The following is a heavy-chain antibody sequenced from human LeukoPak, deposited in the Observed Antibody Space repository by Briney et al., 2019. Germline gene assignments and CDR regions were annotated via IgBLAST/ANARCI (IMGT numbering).Heavy chain of an antibody. Sequence: GGSLRLSCAASGFTFSSYWMGWVRQAPGKGLEWVANIKQDGSEKYYVDSVKGRFTISRDNAKNSLYLQMNSLRAEDTAVYYCARDRRPRGGYFDYWGQGTLVTVSS. V-gene: IGHV3-7*01. CDR3: ARDRRPRGGYFDY. D-gene: IGHD3-16*01. J-gene: IGHJ4*02. CDR2: IKQDGSEK. CDR1: GFTFSSYW.